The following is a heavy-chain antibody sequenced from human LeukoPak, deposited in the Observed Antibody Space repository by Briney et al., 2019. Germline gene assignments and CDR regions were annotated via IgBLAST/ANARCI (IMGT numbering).Heavy chain of an antibody. CDR3: AREPRRIAAAGTRVQGAAFDT. CDR1: GFTFSSYS. D-gene: IGHD6-13*01. V-gene: IGHV3-21*01. Sequence: GGSLRLSCAASGFTFSSYSMNWVRQAPGKGLEWFSAISSRSSYIYYAHSVKGRFTISRDNAQKSLPLPLNSLREEHTAAYYCAREPRRIAAAGTRVQGAAFDTWGPGKLVAISS. J-gene: IGHJ3*02. CDR2: ISSRSSYI.